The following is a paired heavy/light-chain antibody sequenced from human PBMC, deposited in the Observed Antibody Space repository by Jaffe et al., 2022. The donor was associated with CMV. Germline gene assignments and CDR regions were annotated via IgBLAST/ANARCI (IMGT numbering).Heavy chain of an antibody. CDR1: GYSFTSYW. J-gene: IGHJ5*02. Sequence: EVQLVQSGAEVKKPGESLKISCKGSGYSFTSYWIGWVRQMPGKGLEWMGIIYPGDSDTRYSPSFQGQVTISADKSISTAYLQWSSLKASDTAMYYCARSRARITIFGVVPPGWFDPWGQGTLVTVSS. CDR2: IYPGDSDT. CDR3: ARSRARITIFGVVPPGWFDP. V-gene: IGHV5-51*01. D-gene: IGHD3-3*01.
Light chain of an antibody. CDR1: QGISSA. CDR2: DAS. J-gene: IGKJ4*01. CDR3: QQFNNYPLT. V-gene: IGKV1D-13*01. Sequence: AIQLTQSPSSLSASVGDRVTITCRASQGISSALAWYQQKPGKAPKLLIYDASSLESGVPSRFSGSGSGTDFTLTISSLQPEDFATYYCQQFNNYPLTFGGGTKVEIK.